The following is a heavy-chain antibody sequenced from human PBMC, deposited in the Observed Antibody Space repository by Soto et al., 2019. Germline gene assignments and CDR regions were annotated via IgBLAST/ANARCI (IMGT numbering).Heavy chain of an antibody. V-gene: IGHV1-46*01. CDR2: INPSGGST. J-gene: IGHJ4*02. Sequence: ASVKVSCKASGYTFTSYYMHWVRQAPGQGLEWMGIINPSGGSTSYAQKFQGRVTMTRDTSTSTVYMELSSLRSEDTAVYYCARDYASLDFWSGYYIGYWGQGTLVTVSS. CDR3: ARDYASLDFWSGYYIGY. CDR1: GYTFTSYY. D-gene: IGHD3-3*01.